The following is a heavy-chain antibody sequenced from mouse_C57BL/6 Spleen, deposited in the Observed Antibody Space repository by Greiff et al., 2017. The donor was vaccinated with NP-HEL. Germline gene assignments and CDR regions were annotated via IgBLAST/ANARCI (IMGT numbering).Heavy chain of an antibody. CDR3: AREGYYGSRGYWYFDV. CDR1: GFTFSSYG. CDR2: ISSGGSYT. J-gene: IGHJ1*03. Sequence: EVKLMESGGDLVKPGGSLKLSCAASGFTFSSYGMSWVRQTPDKRLEWVATISSGGSYTYYPDSVKGRFTISRDNAKNTLYLQMSSLKSEDTAMYYCAREGYYGSRGYWYFDVWGTGTTVTVSS. V-gene: IGHV5-6*01. D-gene: IGHD1-1*01.